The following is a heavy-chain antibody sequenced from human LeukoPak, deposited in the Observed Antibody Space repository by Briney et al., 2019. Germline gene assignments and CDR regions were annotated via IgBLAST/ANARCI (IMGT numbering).Heavy chain of an antibody. V-gene: IGHV3-23*01. CDR1: GFTFSSYA. CDR3: ARMGARYGDYGGYYYYYGMDV. Sequence: GGSLRLSCAASGFTFSSYAMSWVRQAPGKGLEWVSAISGSGGSTYYADSVKGRSTISRDNSKNTLYLQMNSLRAEDTAVYYCARMGARYGDYGGYYYYYGMDVWGQGTTVTVSS. CDR2: ISGSGGST. J-gene: IGHJ6*02. D-gene: IGHD4-17*01.